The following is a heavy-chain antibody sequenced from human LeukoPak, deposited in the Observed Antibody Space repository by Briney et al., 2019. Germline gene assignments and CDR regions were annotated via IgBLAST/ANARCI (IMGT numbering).Heavy chain of an antibody. J-gene: IGHJ6*02. CDR3: AREKGRDYYDILTGYYKGSYYYYGMDV. CDR2: IYYSGST. V-gene: IGHV4-59*01. Sequence: PSETLSLTCTVSGGSISSYYWSWIRQPPGKGLEWIGYIYYSGSTNYNPSLKSRVTISVDTSKNQFSLKLSSVTAADTAVYYCAREKGRDYYDILTGYYKGSYYYYGMDVWGQGTTVTVSS. D-gene: IGHD3-9*01. CDR1: GGSISSYY.